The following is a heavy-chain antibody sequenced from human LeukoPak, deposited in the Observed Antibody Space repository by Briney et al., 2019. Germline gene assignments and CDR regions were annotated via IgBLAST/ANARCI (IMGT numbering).Heavy chain of an antibody. Sequence: PGGSLRLSCAASGFIFSNYGMHWVRQAPGKGLEWVAVVSYDGSNKYYADSVKGRFTISRDNAKNSLYLQMNSLRAEDTAVYYCARDLGYCSSTSCSYYFDYWGQGTLVTVSS. V-gene: IGHV3-30*03. CDR3: ARDLGYCSSTSCSYYFDY. D-gene: IGHD2-2*01. CDR2: VSYDGSNK. CDR1: GFIFSNYG. J-gene: IGHJ4*02.